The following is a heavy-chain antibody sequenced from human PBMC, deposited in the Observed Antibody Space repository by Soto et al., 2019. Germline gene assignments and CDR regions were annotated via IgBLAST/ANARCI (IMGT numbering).Heavy chain of an antibody. CDR1: GGTFSSHT. J-gene: IGHJ3*02. D-gene: IGHD4-17*01. CDR3: ATSDYSDYAAFNI. CDR2: IIPMLGRS. V-gene: IGHV1-69*02. Sequence: QVQLVQSGAEVKKPGSSVKVSCKAPGGTFSSHTISWVRQAPGQGLEWMGRIIPMLGRSYYAQKFQGRVTITADKSTSTAYMELSSLRSEATAVYYCATSDYSDYAAFNIWGQGTMVSVSS.